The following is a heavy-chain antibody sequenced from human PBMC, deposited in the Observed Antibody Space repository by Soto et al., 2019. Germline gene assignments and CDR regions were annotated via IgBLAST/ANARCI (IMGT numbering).Heavy chain of an antibody. J-gene: IGHJ5*02. D-gene: IGHD2-21*02. V-gene: IGHV4-4*02. Sequence: PSETLSLTCAVSGGSIDSDDWWNWIRQPPGKGLEWIGEINHSGSTNYNPSLKSRVTISVDTSKNQFSLKLSSVTAADTAVYYCARAVEVVVTVNWFDPWGQGTLVTVSS. CDR1: GGSIDSDDW. CDR2: INHSGST. CDR3: ARAVEVVVTVNWFDP.